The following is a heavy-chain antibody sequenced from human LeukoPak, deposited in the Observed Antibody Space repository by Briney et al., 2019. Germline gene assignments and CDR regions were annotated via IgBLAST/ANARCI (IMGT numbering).Heavy chain of an antibody. CDR3: AKDFIAMSDWEPLGY. CDR2: ISYDGSSH. Sequence: GRSLRLSCAASGFTFSTYTMHWVRQAPGKGLEWVAVISYDGSSHYYADSVKGRFTISRDNSKNTLYLQMNSLRDEDTAVYYCAKDFIAMSDWEPLGYWGQGILVTVSS. CDR1: GFTFSTYT. V-gene: IGHV3-30-3*01. J-gene: IGHJ4*02. D-gene: IGHD1-26*01.